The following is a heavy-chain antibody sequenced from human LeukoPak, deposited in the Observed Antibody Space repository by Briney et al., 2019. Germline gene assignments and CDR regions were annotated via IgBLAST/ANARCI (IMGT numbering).Heavy chain of an antibody. CDR2: INSDGGAT. V-gene: IGHV3-74*01. J-gene: IGHJ4*02. CDR1: GFTFSSYW. D-gene: IGHD5-18*01. CDR3: ARGGGSTVMDY. Sequence: GSLRLSCAGSGFTFSSYWMHWVRQVPGEGLVWVSRINSDGGATSYAGSVRGRFTISRDNAKNTLHLQMSSLRPEDTAVYYCARGGGSTVMDYWGQGTLVTVSS.